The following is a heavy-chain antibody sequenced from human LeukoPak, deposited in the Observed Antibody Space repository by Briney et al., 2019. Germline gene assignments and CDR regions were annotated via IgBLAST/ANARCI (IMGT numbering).Heavy chain of an antibody. CDR3: AKVPTRYYDFWSAH. CDR2: ISGSGGST. CDR1: GFTFSSYA. V-gene: IGHV3-23*01. J-gene: IGHJ4*02. D-gene: IGHD3-3*01. Sequence: GGSLRLSSAASGFTFSSYAMSWVRQAPGKGLEWVSAISGSGGSTYYADSVKGRFTISRDNSKNTLYLQMNSLRAEDTAVYYCAKVPTRYYDFWSAHWGQGTLVTVSS.